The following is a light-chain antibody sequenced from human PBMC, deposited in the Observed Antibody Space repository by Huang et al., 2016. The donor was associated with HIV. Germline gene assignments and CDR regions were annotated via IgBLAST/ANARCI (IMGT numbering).Light chain of an antibody. V-gene: IGKV3-11*01. CDR2: DAS. CDR3: QQRTHWIT. CDR1: HSISRD. Sequence: EIVLTQSPATLSLSPGDRATLSCRASHSISRDLAWYQQKPGQAPRLLISDASNRATGVPARFSGSGSGTDFTLTISSLEPEDFAVYYCQQRTHWITFGQGSRLEMK. J-gene: IGKJ5*01.